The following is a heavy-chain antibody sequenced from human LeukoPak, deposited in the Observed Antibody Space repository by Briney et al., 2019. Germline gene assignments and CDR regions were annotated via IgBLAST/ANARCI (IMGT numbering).Heavy chain of an antibody. D-gene: IGHD1-26*01. J-gene: IGHJ4*02. Sequence: GGSLRLSCAASGFTFSSYAMSWVRQAPGKGLGWVSAISGSGGSTYYADSVKGRFTISRDNSKYTLYLQMNRLSAEDTAVYYCAKEYSGSYSGDYWGQGPLATVSS. CDR2: ISGSGGST. CDR3: AKEYSGSYSGDY. CDR1: GFTFSSYA. V-gene: IGHV3-23*01.